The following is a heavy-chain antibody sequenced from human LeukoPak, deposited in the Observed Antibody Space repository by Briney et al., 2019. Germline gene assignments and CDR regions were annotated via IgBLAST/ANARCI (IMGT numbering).Heavy chain of an antibody. Sequence: PGGSLRLSRAASGFTFSSYSMNWVRQAPGKGLEWVSSISSSSSYIYYADSVKGRFTISRDNAKNSLYLQMNSLRAEDTAVYYCARECCSGGSCCALYYYYYGMDVWGQGTTVTVSS. V-gene: IGHV3-21*01. CDR3: ARECCSGGSCCALYYYYYGMDV. CDR1: GFTFSSYS. CDR2: ISSSSSYI. D-gene: IGHD2-15*01. J-gene: IGHJ6*02.